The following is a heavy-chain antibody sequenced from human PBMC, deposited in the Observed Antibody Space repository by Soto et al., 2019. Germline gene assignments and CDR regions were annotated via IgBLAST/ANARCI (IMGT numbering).Heavy chain of an antibody. CDR1: VFTFSIYA. Sequence: PGGSLRLSCAASVFTFSIYAMSWVHQAPGKRLEWVCPTSCSGGTTYYADSVNGRFTISRDNAKNTLYLQMNSLRAEDTAVYYCAKGGYRDAFDIWGQGTMVTVSS. CDR2: TSCSGGTT. CDR3: AKGGYRDAFDI. V-gene: IGHV3-23*01. J-gene: IGHJ3*02. D-gene: IGHD5-12*01.